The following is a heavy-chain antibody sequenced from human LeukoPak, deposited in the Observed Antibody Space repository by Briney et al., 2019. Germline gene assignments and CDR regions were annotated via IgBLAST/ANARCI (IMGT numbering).Heavy chain of an antibody. Sequence: PSETLSLTCAVYGGSFSGYYWSWIRQPPGKGLEWIGEINHSGSTNYNPSLKSRVTISVDTSKNQFSLKLSSVTAADTAVYYCARFTSVVVVAATPEHVDAFDIWGQGTMVTVSS. J-gene: IGHJ3*02. CDR1: GGSFSGYY. V-gene: IGHV4-34*01. CDR2: INHSGST. D-gene: IGHD2-15*01. CDR3: ARFTSVVVVAATPEHVDAFDI.